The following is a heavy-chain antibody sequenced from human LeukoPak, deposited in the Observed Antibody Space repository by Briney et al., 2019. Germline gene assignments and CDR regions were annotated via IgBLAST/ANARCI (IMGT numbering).Heavy chain of an antibody. CDR1: GGTFSSYA. Sequence: GSSVKVSCKASGGTFSSYAISWVRQAPGQGLEWMGRIIPIFGTANYAQKFQGRVTITTDESTSTAYMELSSLRSEDTAVYYCARGKMATITEFDYWGQGTLVTVSS. CDR2: IIPIFGTA. D-gene: IGHD5-24*01. CDR3: ARGKMATITEFDY. V-gene: IGHV1-69*05. J-gene: IGHJ4*02.